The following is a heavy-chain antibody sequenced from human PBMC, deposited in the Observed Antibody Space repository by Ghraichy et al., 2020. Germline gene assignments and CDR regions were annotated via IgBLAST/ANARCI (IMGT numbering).Heavy chain of an antibody. Sequence: SETLSLTCAVSGGSISSNYWWSWVRSPPGKVLEWIGDIYNTGNTNYNPSLTSRVTMSLDKSQNSLSLKLSALTAADTAVYYCARRVDYGDYEFDYWGQGTLSTVAS. J-gene: IGHJ4*02. V-gene: IGHV4-4*02. CDR3: ARRVDYGDYEFDY. CDR1: GGSISSNYW. D-gene: IGHD4-17*01. CDR2: IYNTGNT.